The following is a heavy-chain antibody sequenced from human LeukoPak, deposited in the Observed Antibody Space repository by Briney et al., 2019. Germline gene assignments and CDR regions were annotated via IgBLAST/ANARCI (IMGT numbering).Heavy chain of an antibody. CDR3: ARPNPGWNSGSYIGSKGAFDI. J-gene: IGHJ3*02. CDR1: GYSFTSYW. Sequence: GESLKISCKGSGYSFTSYWIGWVRQMPGKGLEWMGIIYPGDSDTRYSPSFQGQVTISADKSISTAYLQWSSLKASDTAMYYCARPNPGWNSGSYIGSKGAFDIWGQGTMVTVSS. V-gene: IGHV5-51*01. D-gene: IGHD1-26*01. CDR2: IYPGDSDT.